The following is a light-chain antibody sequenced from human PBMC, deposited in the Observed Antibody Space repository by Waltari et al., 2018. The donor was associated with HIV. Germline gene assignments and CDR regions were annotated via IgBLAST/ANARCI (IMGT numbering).Light chain of an antibody. CDR2: RDS. CDR1: DLATTY. CDR3: YLAADNTAI. Sequence: SYDLTQPSSVSVSPGQTARITCPGSDLATTYARWFQQRPGQAPVLVIYRDSERPSGTPERFSGSSSGTTVTLSFSGARVEDEGDYFCYLAADNTAIFGGGTKLTVL. V-gene: IGLV3-27*01. J-gene: IGLJ2*01.